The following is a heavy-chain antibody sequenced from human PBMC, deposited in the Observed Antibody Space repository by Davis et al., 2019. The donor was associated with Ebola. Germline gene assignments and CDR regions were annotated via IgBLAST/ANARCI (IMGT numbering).Heavy chain of an antibody. CDR3: ARALLWEYGMDV. CDR1: GGTFSSYA. Sequence: SVKVSCKASGGTFSSYAISWVRQAPGQGLEWMGGIIPIFGTTNYAQKFQGRVTITADESTSTAYMELSSLRSEDTAVYYCARALLWEYGMDVWGQGTTVTVSS. CDR2: IIPIFGTT. D-gene: IGHD1-26*01. J-gene: IGHJ6*02. V-gene: IGHV1-69*13.